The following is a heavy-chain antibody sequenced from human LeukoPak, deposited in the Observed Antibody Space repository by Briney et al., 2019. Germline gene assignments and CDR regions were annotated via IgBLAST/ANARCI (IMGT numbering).Heavy chain of an antibody. CDR1: GFTFSSYG. D-gene: IGHD4-17*01. J-gene: IGHJ4*02. CDR3: AKAFTVTTGVFDY. CDR2: ISGSGGST. Sequence: GGSLRLSCAASGFTFSSYGMSWVRQAPGKGLEWVSAISGSGGSTYYADSVKGWFTISRDNSKNTLYLQMNSLRAEDTAVYYCAKAFTVTTGVFDYWGQGTLVTVSS. V-gene: IGHV3-23*01.